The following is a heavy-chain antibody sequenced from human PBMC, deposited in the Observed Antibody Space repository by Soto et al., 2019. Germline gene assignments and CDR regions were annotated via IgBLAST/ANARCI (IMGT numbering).Heavy chain of an antibody. CDR3: ASGDRGAVDL. J-gene: IGHJ3*01. V-gene: IGHV3-74*01. D-gene: IGHD7-27*01. Sequence: EVQLVESGGGLVQPGESLRLSCAASGFTFSYYWMHWVRQAPGKGLVWVSRIHSDGSSTTYADSVKGRFSFSRDNARKTVCLEMCWLRGEHTAVYYCASGDRGAVDLWGQGTVLTVSS. CDR2: IHSDGSST. CDR1: GFTFSYYW.